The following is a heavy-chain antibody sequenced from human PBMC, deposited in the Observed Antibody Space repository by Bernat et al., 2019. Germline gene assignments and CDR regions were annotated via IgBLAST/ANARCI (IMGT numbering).Heavy chain of an antibody. D-gene: IGHD5-12*01. CDR1: GGSFSGYY. CDR3: ARGGSKRATIYRIFDY. V-gene: IGHV4-34*01. Sequence: QVQLQQWGAGLLKPSETLSLTCAVYGGSFSGYYWSWIRQPPGKGLEWLGEINHSGRTNYNPSLKSRVTISVDTSKNQFSLKLSSGTAADTAVYYCARGGSKRATIYRIFDYWGQGTLVTVSS. CDR2: INHSGRT. J-gene: IGHJ4*02.